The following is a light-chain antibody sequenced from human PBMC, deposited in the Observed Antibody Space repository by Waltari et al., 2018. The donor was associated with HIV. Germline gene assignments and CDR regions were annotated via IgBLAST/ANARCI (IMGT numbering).Light chain of an antibody. J-gene: IGLJ2*01. V-gene: IGLV2-11*01. CDR2: TVH. CDR3: CASAGSSVV. CDR1: TSDVGGYNY. Sequence: QSALPSPRSVSGSPGQAVTISCTGTTSDVGGYNYVSWYPQHPGKAPTLLLYTVHKRPTRVPVRFSGSKSGNTASLTVSGLQAEDEADYYCCASAGSSVVFGGGTKLTVL.